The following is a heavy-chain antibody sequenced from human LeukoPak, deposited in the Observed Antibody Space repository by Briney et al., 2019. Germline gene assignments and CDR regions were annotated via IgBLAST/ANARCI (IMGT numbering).Heavy chain of an antibody. Sequence: ASVKVSCKTSGYRFTNFDINWVRQAPGQGLEWMGWMNPDNGNTGYAHKFQGRVSMSGDTSITTAFMVLSSLRSDDTAVYFCARGPRDSSSSDYWGQGTLVTVSS. CDR1: GYRFTNFD. CDR3: ARGPRDSSSSDY. CDR2: MNPDNGNT. D-gene: IGHD6-13*01. J-gene: IGHJ4*02. V-gene: IGHV1-8*01.